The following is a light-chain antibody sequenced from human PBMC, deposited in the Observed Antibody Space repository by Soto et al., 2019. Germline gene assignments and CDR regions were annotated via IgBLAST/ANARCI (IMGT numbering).Light chain of an antibody. Sequence: ATXXXXASQSVSSNLAWYQQKTGQAPRLLIYGASTRATGIPDRFCGSWSGTXXTXXXXXXQSEDFAVYYCQQYNNWLTFGQGTKV. CDR2: GAS. CDR1: QSVSSN. CDR3: QQYNNWLT. J-gene: IGKJ1*01. V-gene: IGKV3-15*01.